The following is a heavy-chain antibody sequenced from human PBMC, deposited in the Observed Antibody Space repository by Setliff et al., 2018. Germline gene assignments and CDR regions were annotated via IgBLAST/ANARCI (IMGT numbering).Heavy chain of an antibody. D-gene: IGHD3-9*01. CDR3: AKDQLRYFDWLSVY. V-gene: IGHV3-11*04. J-gene: IGHJ4*02. CDR2: ISRRADLI. CDR1: GFTFGDYA. Sequence: GGSLRLSCLTSGFTFGDYAMSWVRQAPGKGPEWVSYISRRADLIYYADSVRGRVTISRDNAKNSLYLQMNSLRAEDTAVYYCAKDQLRYFDWLSVYWGQGTLVTVSS.